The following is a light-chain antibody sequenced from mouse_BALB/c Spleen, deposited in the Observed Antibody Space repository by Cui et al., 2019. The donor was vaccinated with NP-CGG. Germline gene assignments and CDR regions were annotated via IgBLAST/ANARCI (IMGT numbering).Light chain of an antibody. CDR3: ALWYSNHWV. Sequence: QAVVTQESALTTSPGETVTLTCRSSTGAFTTNNYANWVQEKPDHLFTGLIGGTNNRVPGVPARFSGSLIGDKAALTITGAQTEDEAIYFCALWYSNHWVFGGGTKLTVL. CDR2: GTN. CDR1: TGAFTTNNY. J-gene: IGLJ1*01. V-gene: IGLV1*01.